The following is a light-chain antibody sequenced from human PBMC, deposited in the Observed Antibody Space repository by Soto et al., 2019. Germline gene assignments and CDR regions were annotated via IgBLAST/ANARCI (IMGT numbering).Light chain of an antibody. CDR1: SSDVGGYNY. CDR3: SSYTDSSTWV. Sequence: QSALTQPASVSGSPGQSITISCTGTSSDVGGYNYVSWYQQHPGTSPKLMIYEVSNRPSGVSNRFSGSKSGNTASLIISGIQAEDEGDYYCSSYTDSSTWVFGGGTKLTVL. J-gene: IGLJ3*02. V-gene: IGLV2-14*01. CDR2: EVS.